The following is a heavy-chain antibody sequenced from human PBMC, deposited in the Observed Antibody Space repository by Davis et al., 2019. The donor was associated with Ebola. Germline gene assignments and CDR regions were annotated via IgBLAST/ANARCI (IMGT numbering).Heavy chain of an antibody. J-gene: IGHJ6*02. Sequence: ASVKVSCKASGYTFSDYYIHWVRQAPGQGLEWMGWITAYNGYTKYAQNFEGRVTMTTDTSTSTAYMELRSLRSDDTAVYYCARGLLDYGEYSGWGMDVWGQGTAVTVSS. CDR3: ARGLLDYGEYSGWGMDV. D-gene: IGHD4-17*01. V-gene: IGHV1-18*04. CDR2: ITAYNGYT. CDR1: GYTFSDYY.